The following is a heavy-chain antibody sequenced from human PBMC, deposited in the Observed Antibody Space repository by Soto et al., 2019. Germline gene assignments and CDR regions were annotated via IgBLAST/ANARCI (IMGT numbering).Heavy chain of an antibody. CDR2: IYYSGST. CDR1: GGSISSYY. Sequence: QVQLQESGPGLVKPSETLSLTCTVSGGSISSYYWSWIRQPPGKGLEWIGYIYYSGSTNYNPSLNSRVTISVDTSKNQFSLKLSSVTAAATAVYYCAGDDILTGNNYYNYGMDVWGQGTTVTVSS. CDR3: AGDDILTGNNYYNYGMDV. J-gene: IGHJ6*02. D-gene: IGHD3-9*01. V-gene: IGHV4-59*01.